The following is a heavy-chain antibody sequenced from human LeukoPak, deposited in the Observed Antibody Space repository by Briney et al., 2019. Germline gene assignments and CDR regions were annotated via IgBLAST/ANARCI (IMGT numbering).Heavy chain of an antibody. Sequence: GGSQRLSCAASGFTFSSYAMSWVRQAPGKGLEWVSAISGSGGSTYHADPVKGRFTISRDNSKNTLYLQMNSLRAEDTAVYYCAKDSYVVVVPGGRGFDYWGQGTLVTVSS. J-gene: IGHJ4*02. CDR2: ISGSGGST. V-gene: IGHV3-23*01. D-gene: IGHD2-2*01. CDR3: AKDSYVVVVPGGRGFDY. CDR1: GFTFSSYA.